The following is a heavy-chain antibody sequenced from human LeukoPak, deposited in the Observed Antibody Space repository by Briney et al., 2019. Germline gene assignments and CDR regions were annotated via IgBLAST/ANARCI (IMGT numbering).Heavy chain of an antibody. V-gene: IGHV3-23*01. CDR3: ARFWVVGDSRFFDP. CDR2: ISSGGDTT. J-gene: IGHJ5*02. D-gene: IGHD2-21*02. CDR1: GISFSDYA. Sequence: GGSLRLSCAASGISFSDYAMTWVRRAPGKGLEWVSGISSGGDTTYYADSVRGRFTISRDDSKRMLFLQMNSLRPEDTALYYCARFWVVGDSRFFDPWGQGTRVIVSS.